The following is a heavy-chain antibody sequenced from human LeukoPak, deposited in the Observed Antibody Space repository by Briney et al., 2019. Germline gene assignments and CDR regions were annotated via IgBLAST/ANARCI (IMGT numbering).Heavy chain of an antibody. Sequence: GGSLRLSCAASGFTVSSNYMSWVRQAPGKGLEWVSVIYSGGSTYYADSVKGRFTISRDNSKNTLYPQMNSLRAEDTAVYYCARARLSLFDYWGQGTLVTVSS. CDR3: ARARLSLFDY. V-gene: IGHV3-66*02. CDR2: IYSGGST. D-gene: IGHD2-21*02. CDR1: GFTVSSNY. J-gene: IGHJ4*02.